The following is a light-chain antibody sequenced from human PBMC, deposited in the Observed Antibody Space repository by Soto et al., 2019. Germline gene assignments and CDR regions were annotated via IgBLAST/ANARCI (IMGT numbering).Light chain of an antibody. V-gene: IGLV4-60*02. J-gene: IGLJ3*02. CDR2: LEGRGSY. CDR3: ETWDSNNWV. CDR1: SGHSSYI. Sequence: QSVLTQSSSASASLGSSVKLTCTLSSGHSSYIIAWHQQQPGKAPRYLMKLEGRGSYNKGSGVPDRFSGSSSGADRYLTISNLQFEDEADYYCETWDSNNWVFGGGTKVPS.